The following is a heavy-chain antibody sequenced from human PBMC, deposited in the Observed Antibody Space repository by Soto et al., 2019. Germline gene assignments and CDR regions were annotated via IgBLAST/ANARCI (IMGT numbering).Heavy chain of an antibody. J-gene: IGHJ4*02. D-gene: IGHD5-18*01. CDR1: GGSIISGGYY. CDR3: ARGNDDTAMVSFKQGFDY. V-gene: IGHV4-31*02. Sequence: PSATLSLTWTVSGGSIISGGYYWRWFRQHPGKGLEWIGYIYYSGSTYYNPSLKSRVTISVDTSKNQFSLKLSSVTAADTAVYYCARGNDDTAMVSFKQGFDYWGQGTLVTVSS. CDR2: IYYSGST.